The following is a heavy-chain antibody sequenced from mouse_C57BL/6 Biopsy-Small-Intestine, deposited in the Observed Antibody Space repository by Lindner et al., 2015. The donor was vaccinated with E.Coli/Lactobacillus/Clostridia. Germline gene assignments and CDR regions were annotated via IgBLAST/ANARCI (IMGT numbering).Heavy chain of an antibody. D-gene: IGHD3-1*01. CDR3: ARSGNSHWYFDV. J-gene: IGHJ1*03. Sequence: VQLQESGAELVKPGASAEISCKASGYAFSTYWMNWVRQRPGKGLEWIGQIYPGDGDTNYNGKFKGKAALTADKSSSTAYMQLSSLTSEDSAVYFCARSGNSHWYFDVWGTGTTVTVSS. CDR1: GYAFSTYW. CDR2: IYPGDGDT. V-gene: IGHV1-80*01.